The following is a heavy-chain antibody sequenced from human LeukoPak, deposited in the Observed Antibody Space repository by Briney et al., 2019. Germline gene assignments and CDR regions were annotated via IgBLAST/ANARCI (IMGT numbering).Heavy chain of an antibody. D-gene: IGHD6-6*01. J-gene: IGHJ4*02. CDR3: ARDSSSLTYYFDY. Sequence: TSETLSLTCAVYGGSFSGYYWCWIRQPPGKGLEWIGEINHSGSTNYNPSLKSRVTISVDTSKNQFSLKLSSVTAADTAVYYCARDSSSLTYYFDYWGQGTLVTVSS. CDR1: GGSFSGYY. V-gene: IGHV4-34*01. CDR2: INHSGST.